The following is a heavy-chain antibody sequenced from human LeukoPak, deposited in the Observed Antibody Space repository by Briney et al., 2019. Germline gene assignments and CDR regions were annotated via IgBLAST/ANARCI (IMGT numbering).Heavy chain of an antibody. Sequence: GGSLRLSCAASGFTVCSDYMSWVRQAPGKGLEWVSVIYSGGNTYYADSVKGRFTISRDNSKNTLYLQMNSLRAEDTAVYYCARDGGHYYGSGSYSHDAFDIWGQGTMVTVSS. J-gene: IGHJ3*02. CDR1: GFTVCSDY. CDR3: ARDGGHYYGSGSYSHDAFDI. D-gene: IGHD3-10*01. CDR2: IYSGGNT. V-gene: IGHV3-66*01.